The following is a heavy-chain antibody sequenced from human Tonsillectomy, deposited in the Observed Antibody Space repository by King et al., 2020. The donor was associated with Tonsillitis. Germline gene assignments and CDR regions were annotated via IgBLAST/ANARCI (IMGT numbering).Heavy chain of an antibody. CDR1: GYIFTTYW. J-gene: IGHJ3*02. Sequence: QLVQSGAEVKKPGESLRISCEGSGYIFTTYWISWVRQMPGKGLEWMGRIDPSDSYTNYSPSFQGHVTISLDKSISTAYLQWSSLKASDPAMYYCGRLSYDSFDIWGQGTMVTVSS. V-gene: IGHV5-10-1*03. CDR2: IDPSDSYT. CDR3: GRLSYDSFDI.